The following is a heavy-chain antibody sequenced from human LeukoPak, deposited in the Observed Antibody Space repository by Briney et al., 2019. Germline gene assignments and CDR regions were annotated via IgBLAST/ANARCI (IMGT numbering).Heavy chain of an antibody. D-gene: IGHD3-22*01. J-gene: IGHJ4*02. Sequence: SETLSLTCTVSGGSINGYYWSWIRQSPGKGLESLGYIYYTGSTNYNPSLKSRVTISVDTSKNQFSLKLSSVTAADTAVYYCARRDYYYDSSGYYYRRYYFDYWGQGTLVTVSS. CDR1: GGSINGYY. V-gene: IGHV4-59*12. CDR2: IYYTGST. CDR3: ARRDYYYDSSGYYYRRYYFDY.